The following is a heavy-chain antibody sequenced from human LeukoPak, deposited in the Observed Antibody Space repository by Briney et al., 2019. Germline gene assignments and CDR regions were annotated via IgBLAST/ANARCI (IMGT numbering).Heavy chain of an antibody. D-gene: IGHD3-22*01. Sequence: PSETLSLTCTVSGAFISSSSYYWGWIRQPPGKGLEWIGSIYYSGSTYYNPSLKSRVTISIDTSKNQFSLKLRSVTAADTAVYYCARGLSSSGYYAPFDYWGQGTLVTVSS. CDR2: IYYSGST. CDR1: GAFISSSSYY. J-gene: IGHJ4*02. CDR3: ARGLSSSGYYAPFDY. V-gene: IGHV4-39*07.